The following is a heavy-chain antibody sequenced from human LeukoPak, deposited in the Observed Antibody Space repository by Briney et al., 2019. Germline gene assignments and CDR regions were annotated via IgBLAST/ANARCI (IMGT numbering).Heavy chain of an antibody. CDR3: ATNSGYSSSWYVYYYYMDV. D-gene: IGHD6-13*01. Sequence: PGGSLRLSCAASGFTVSSNYMSWVRQAPGKGLEWVSVIYSGGSTYYADSVKGRFTISRDNSKNTLYLQMNSLRAEDTAVYYCATNSGYSSSWYVYYYYMDVWGKGTTVTISS. CDR2: IYSGGST. V-gene: IGHV3-53*01. CDR1: GFTVSSNY. J-gene: IGHJ6*03.